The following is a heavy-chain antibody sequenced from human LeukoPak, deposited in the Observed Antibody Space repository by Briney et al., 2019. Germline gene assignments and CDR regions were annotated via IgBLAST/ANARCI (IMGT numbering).Heavy chain of an antibody. D-gene: IGHD2-2*01. J-gene: IGHJ4*02. Sequence: SETLSLTCTVSGGSISSSSYYWGWIRQPPGKGLEWIGSIYYSGSTYYNPSLKSRVTISVDTSKNQFSLKLSSVTAADTAVYYCAREAPNCSSTSCYFDYWGQGTLVTVSS. CDR3: AREAPNCSSTSCYFDY. V-gene: IGHV4-39*07. CDR1: GGSISSSSYY. CDR2: IYYSGST.